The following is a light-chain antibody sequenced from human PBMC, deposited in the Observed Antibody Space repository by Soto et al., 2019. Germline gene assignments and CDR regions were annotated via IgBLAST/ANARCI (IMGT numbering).Light chain of an antibody. V-gene: IGKV1-17*01. J-gene: IGKJ1*01. CDR3: LQYNSYPRT. Sequence: IQMTQSPSSLSASLGDRVTITCRASQAIGTDLGWYQQKPGKAPKRLIYAASSLQSGAPPRFSGSRSGTDFTLTFRSLQSEDFATYFCLQYNSYPRTFGQGTRVDI. CDR1: QAIGTD. CDR2: AAS.